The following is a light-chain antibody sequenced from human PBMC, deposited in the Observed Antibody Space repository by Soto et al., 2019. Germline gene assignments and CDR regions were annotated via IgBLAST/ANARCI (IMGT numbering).Light chain of an antibody. J-gene: IGLJ1*01. Sequence: YTLTQPPSVSVAPGQTSRITCGANNIGSQSVHWYQQKPGQAPVLVVYDDSERPPEIPERVSGAKSGHTATLTISRVEAGAEADYYCQVWDSSSDFYVFGTGTKVTVL. CDR2: DDS. V-gene: IGLV3-21*02. CDR1: NIGSQS. CDR3: QVWDSSSDFYV.